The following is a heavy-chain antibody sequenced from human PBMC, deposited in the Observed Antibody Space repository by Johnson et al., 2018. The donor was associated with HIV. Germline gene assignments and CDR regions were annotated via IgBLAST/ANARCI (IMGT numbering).Heavy chain of an antibody. CDR2: LSSGGTT. V-gene: IGHV3-66*01. CDR3: ARACRDGYTCDAFDI. Sequence: VQLVESGGGVVQPGRSLRLSCAATGFTFSSYAMSWVRQAPGKGLEWVSVLSSGGTTWFADSVTGRFTISRDNSKNMLYLQMNSLRAEDTAVYYCARACRDGYTCDAFDIWGQGTMVTVSS. CDR1: GFTFSSYA. D-gene: IGHD5-24*01. J-gene: IGHJ3*02.